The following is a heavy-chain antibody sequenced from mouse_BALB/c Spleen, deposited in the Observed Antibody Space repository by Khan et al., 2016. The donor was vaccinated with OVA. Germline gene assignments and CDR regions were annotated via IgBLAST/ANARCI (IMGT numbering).Heavy chain of an antibody. Sequence: VQLKQSGAELARPGASVKMSCKASGYTFTSYTIHWIKKRPGQGLEWIGYINPSNGYTNYNQKFKDKATLTTDKSSTTAYLQLSSLTSDDSAVDNCVRDGAYHRNDGWFAYWGQGTLVTVSA. CDR3: VRDGAYHRNDGWFAY. J-gene: IGHJ3*01. CDR2: INPSNGYT. CDR1: GYTFTSYT. D-gene: IGHD2-14*01. V-gene: IGHV1-4*01.